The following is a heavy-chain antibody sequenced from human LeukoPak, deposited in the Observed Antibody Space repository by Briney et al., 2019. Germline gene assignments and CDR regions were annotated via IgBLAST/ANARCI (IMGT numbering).Heavy chain of an antibody. CDR2: ISGSGGST. CDR1: GFTFSSYG. V-gene: IGHV3-23*01. D-gene: IGHD4/OR15-4a*01. Sequence: GGTLRLSCAASGFTFSSYGMSWVHQAPGKGLEWVSAISGSGGSTYYADSVKGRFNISRDNSKNTLYLQMNSLRAEDTAVYYCARRAGAYSHPYDYWGQGTLVTVSS. CDR3: ARRAGAYSHPYDY. J-gene: IGHJ4*02.